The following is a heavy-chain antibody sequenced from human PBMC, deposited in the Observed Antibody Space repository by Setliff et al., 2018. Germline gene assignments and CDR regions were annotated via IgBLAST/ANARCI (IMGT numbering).Heavy chain of an antibody. CDR1: GGSISSSSYY. CDR2: IYYSGST. D-gene: IGHD5-12*01. J-gene: IGHJ4*02. Sequence: SETLSLTCTVSGGSISSSSYYWGWIRQPPGKGLEWIGSIYYSGSTYYNPSLKSRVTISVDTSKNQFSLKLSSVTAADTAVYYCTRLGYRGDLDYWGQGTLVTVSS. V-gene: IGHV4-39*07. CDR3: TRLGYRGDLDY.